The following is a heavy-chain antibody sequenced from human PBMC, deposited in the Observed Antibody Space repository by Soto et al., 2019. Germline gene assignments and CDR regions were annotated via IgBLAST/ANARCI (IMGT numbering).Heavy chain of an antibody. CDR1: GGSFSGYY. Sequence: QVQLQQWGAGLLKPSETLSLTCAVYGGSFSGYYWSWIRQPPGKGLEWIGEINHSGSTNYNPSLKSRVTISVDTSKNQFSLKLSSVTAADTAVYYCARARTAPIHSPPYYFDYWGQGTLVTVSS. J-gene: IGHJ4*02. CDR2: INHSGST. CDR3: ARARTAPIHSPPYYFDY. D-gene: IGHD6-13*01. V-gene: IGHV4-34*01.